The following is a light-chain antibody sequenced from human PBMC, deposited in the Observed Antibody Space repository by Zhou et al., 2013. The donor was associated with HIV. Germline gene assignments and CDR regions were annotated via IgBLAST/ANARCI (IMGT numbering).Light chain of an antibody. J-gene: IGKJ4*01. CDR3: QQYGSSPLT. CDR2: GAS. Sequence: EVVLTQSPGTLSLSPGERATLSCRASQSVGSTYLAWYQQKLGQAPRLLIYGASSRATGIPDRFSGSGSGTDFTLTISRLEPEDFAVYFCQQYGSSPLTFGGGTKGGDQT. V-gene: IGKV3-20*01. CDR1: QSVGSTY.